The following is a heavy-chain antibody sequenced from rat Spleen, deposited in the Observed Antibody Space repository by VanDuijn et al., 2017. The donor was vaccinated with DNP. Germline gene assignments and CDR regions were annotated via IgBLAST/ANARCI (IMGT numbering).Heavy chain of an antibody. CDR2: INQDSSSI. V-gene: IGHV4-2*01. D-gene: IGHD1-11*01. CDR1: GFNFNDYW. Sequence: EVKLVESGGGLVQPGRSLKLSCAASGFNFNDYWMGWVRQAPGKGLEWIGEINQDSSSINYSPSLKDKFTISRDSAQNTLYLQMSKLGSEDTAIYHCAKGPNYGGDSDYFDYWGQGVMVTVSS. CDR3: AKGPNYGGDSDYFDY. J-gene: IGHJ2*01.